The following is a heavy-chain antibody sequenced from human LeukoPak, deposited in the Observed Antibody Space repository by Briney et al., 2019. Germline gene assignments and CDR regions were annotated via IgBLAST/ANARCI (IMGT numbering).Heavy chain of an antibody. CDR2: INHSGST. J-gene: IGHJ4*02. Sequence: SETLSLTCAVYDGSFSGYYWSWIRQPPGKGLEWIGEINHSGSTNYNPSLKSRVTISVDTSKNQFSLKLSSVTAADTAVYYCARIRKTYYYGSGSYFDYWGQGTLVTVSS. CDR1: DGSFSGYY. CDR3: ARIRKTYYYGSGSYFDY. D-gene: IGHD3-10*01. V-gene: IGHV4-34*01.